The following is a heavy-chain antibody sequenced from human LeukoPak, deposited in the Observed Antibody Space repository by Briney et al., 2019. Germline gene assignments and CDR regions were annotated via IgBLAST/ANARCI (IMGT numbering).Heavy chain of an antibody. V-gene: IGHV1-69*01. CDR1: GGTFSSYA. Sequence: SVKVSCKASGGTFSSYAISWVRQAPGQGLEWMGGIIPILGTANYAQKFQGRVTITADESTSTAYMELSSLRSEDTAVYYCARAMMIGVYYDSSGYLAYWGQGTLVTVSS. D-gene: IGHD3-22*01. CDR3: ARAMMIGVYYDSSGYLAY. CDR2: IIPILGTA. J-gene: IGHJ4*02.